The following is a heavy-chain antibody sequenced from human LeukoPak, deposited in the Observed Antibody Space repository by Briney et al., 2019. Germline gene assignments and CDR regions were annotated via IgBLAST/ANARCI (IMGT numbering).Heavy chain of an antibody. V-gene: IGHV4-59*08. CDR3: ARRRAVPGFYYFDY. CDR1: GGSISNYY. CDR2: IYYSGST. Sequence: SETLSLTCTVSGGSISNYYWTWIRQPPGKGLEWIGYIYYSGSTKYNPSLRSRVTISVDTSKNQFSLKLSSLTAADTAVYYCARRRAVPGFYYFDYWGQGALVTVSS. J-gene: IGHJ4*02. D-gene: IGHD3-3*01.